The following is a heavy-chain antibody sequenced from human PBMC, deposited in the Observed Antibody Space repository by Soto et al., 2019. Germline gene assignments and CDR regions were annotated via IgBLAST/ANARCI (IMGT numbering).Heavy chain of an antibody. CDR2: VYYSGST. D-gene: IGHD1-1*01. V-gene: IGHV4-39*01. CDR1: VGSISIRSHY. CDR3: ARLNNENYNVDN. Sequence: PPETLSLTCTVSVGSISIRSHYWGWIRQPPGKGLEWIGSVYYSGSTKYNSSLKSRVTISVDTSKNQFSLKLTSVTAADTAMYNCARLNNENYNVDNWGQGTLVTVSS. J-gene: IGHJ4*02.